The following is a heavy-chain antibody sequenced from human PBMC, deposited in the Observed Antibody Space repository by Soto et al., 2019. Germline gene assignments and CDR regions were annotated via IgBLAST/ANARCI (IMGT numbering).Heavy chain of an antibody. V-gene: IGHV3-30*04. D-gene: IGHD6-13*01. Sequence: GGSLGLSCAASEFTFSSYAMHWVRQAPGRGLEWVALISFDGKNEYYADSVKGRFTMSRDDAKNSVYLQMDSLRLDDTAIYYCARDRQLVQDWFEPWGQGTLVTVSS. J-gene: IGHJ5*02. CDR1: EFTFSSYA. CDR2: ISFDGKNE. CDR3: ARDRQLVQDWFEP.